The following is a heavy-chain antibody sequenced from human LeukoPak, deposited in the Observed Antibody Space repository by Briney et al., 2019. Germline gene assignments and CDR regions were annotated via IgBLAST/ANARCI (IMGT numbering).Heavy chain of an antibody. J-gene: IGHJ4*02. CDR3: TTEHYDSPSPDY. CDR1: GFTFSNAW. D-gene: IGHD3-22*01. Sequence: PGGSLRLSCAASGFTFSNAWMSWVRQAPGKGLEWVGRIKSKTDGGTTDYAAPVKGRFTISRDDSKNTLYLQMNSLKTEDTAVYYCTTEHYDSPSPDYWGQGTLVTVSS. CDR2: IKSKTDGGTT. V-gene: IGHV3-15*01.